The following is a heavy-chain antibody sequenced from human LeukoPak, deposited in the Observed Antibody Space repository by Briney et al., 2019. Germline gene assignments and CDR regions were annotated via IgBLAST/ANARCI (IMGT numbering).Heavy chain of an antibody. J-gene: IGHJ6*03. V-gene: IGHV3-23*01. Sequence: GGSLRPSCAASGFTFSSYGMSWVRQAPGKGLEWVSAISGSGGSTYYADSVKGRFTISRDNSKNTLYLQMNSLRAEDTAVYYCAKGSASKYYYYMDVWGKGTTVTISS. CDR2: ISGSGGST. CDR1: GFTFSSYG. D-gene: IGHD3-10*01. CDR3: AKGSASKYYYYMDV.